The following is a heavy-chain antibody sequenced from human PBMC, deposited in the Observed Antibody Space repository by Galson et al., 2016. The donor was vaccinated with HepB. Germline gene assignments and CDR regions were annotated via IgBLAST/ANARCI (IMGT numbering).Heavy chain of an antibody. CDR3: AWYLRSHGYYVMDV. CDR2: IDWNGNK. D-gene: IGHD4-17*01. CDR1: GFSLSTSGMA. J-gene: IGHJ6*02. V-gene: IGHV2-70*01. Sequence: PALVKPTQTLTMTCTFSGFSLSTSGMAVSWIRQLPGKALEWLAVIDWNGNKFYSPSLTTRLTISKDTSKNQVVLTLTNMDPVDTATYFCAWYLRSHGYYVMDVWGQGTTVTVSS.